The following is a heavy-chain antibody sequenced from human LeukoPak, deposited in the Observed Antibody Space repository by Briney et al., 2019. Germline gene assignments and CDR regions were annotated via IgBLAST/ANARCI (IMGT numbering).Heavy chain of an antibody. CDR3: AMARGLRYFDWLGIDY. D-gene: IGHD3-9*01. Sequence: SVKVSCKASGGTFSSYAISWVRQAPGQGLEWMGGIIPIFGTANYAQKFQGRVTITADESTSTAYVELSSLRSEDTAVYYCAMARGLRYFDWLGIDYWGQGTLVTVSS. CDR2: IIPIFGTA. V-gene: IGHV1-69*13. J-gene: IGHJ4*02. CDR1: GGTFSSYA.